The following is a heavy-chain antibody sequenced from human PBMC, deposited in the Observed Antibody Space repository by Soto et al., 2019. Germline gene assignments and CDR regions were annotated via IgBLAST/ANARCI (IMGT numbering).Heavy chain of an antibody. J-gene: IGHJ6*03. Sequence: EVQLLESGGGLVQPGGSLRLSCAASGFTFSSYAMSWVRQAPGKGLEWVSAISGSGGSTYYADSVKGRFTISRDNSKNTLYLQTKSITPEDTAVYYCAKDMCFLYYYSYYMDVWGKGTTVTVSS. V-gene: IGHV3-23*01. CDR1: GFTFSSYA. CDR2: ISGSGGST. CDR3: AKDMCFLYYYSYYMDV. D-gene: IGHD3-10*02.